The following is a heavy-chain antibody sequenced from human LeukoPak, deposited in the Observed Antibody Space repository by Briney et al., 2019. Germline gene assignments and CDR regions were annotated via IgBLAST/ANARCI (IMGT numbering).Heavy chain of an antibody. D-gene: IGHD6-25*01. J-gene: IGHJ4*02. Sequence: GRSLRLSCAASGFIFSNYAIHWVRQAPGKGLEWVAVILYDGSSEYYADSVKGRFTISRDNSKNTVYLQMNSLRPEDTAVYYCARMSRGSGDYWGQGTLVTVSS. CDR3: ARMSRGSGDY. CDR1: GFIFSNYA. CDR2: ILYDGSSE. V-gene: IGHV3-30-3*01.